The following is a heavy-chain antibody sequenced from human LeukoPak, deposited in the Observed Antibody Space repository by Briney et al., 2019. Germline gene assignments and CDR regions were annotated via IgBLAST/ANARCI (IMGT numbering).Heavy chain of an antibody. V-gene: IGHV1-69*06. CDR1: GYTFTGYY. J-gene: IGHJ6*03. D-gene: IGHD6-13*01. CDR3: AKPPPYSSSWQNYYYYYMDV. CDR2: IIPIFGTA. Sequence: ASVKVSCKTSGYTFTGYYTHWVRQAPGQGLEWMGGIIPIFGTANYAQKFQGRVTITADKSTSTAYMELSSLRSEDTAVYYCAKPPPYSSSWQNYYYYYMDVWGKGTTVTISS.